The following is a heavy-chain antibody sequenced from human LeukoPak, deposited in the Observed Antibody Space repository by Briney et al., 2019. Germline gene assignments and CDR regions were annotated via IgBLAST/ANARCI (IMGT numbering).Heavy chain of an antibody. J-gene: IGHJ4*02. CDR1: GFTFKNYA. V-gene: IGHV3-23*01. Sequence: GGSLRLSCATSGFTFKNYAMNWVRQAPGKGLEWVSAISDSGNTYHADSVKGRFTISRDSSKNTLFLQMNRLRPEDAAVYYCAKAPVTTCRGAYCYPFDYWGQGTLVTVSS. CDR2: ISDSGNT. D-gene: IGHD2-21*01. CDR3: AKAPVTTCRGAYCYPFDY.